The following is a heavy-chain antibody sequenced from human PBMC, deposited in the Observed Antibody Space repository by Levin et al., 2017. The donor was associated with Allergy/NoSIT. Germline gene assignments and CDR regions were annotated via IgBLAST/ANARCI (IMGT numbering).Heavy chain of an antibody. J-gene: IGHJ5*02. D-gene: IGHD6-6*01. CDR2: ISGSSSYI. Sequence: GGSLRLSCAASGFTFSTYRMNWVRQAPGKGLEWVSSISGSSSYIDYADSVKGRFTISRDNAKNSLYLQMNRLRAEDTAIYYCTRGCVLAARPSWFDPWGQGTLVTVSS. CDR3: TRGCVLAARPSWFDP. CDR1: GFTFSTYR. V-gene: IGHV3-21*01.